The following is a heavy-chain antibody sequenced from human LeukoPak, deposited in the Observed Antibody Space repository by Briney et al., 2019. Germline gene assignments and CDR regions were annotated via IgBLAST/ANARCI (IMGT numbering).Heavy chain of an antibody. V-gene: IGHV1-8*01. CDR3: ARGPPNWGYVY. CDR2: MSPNSGDT. Sequence: ASVKVSCKASGYTFTSYDFNWVRQATGQRPEWMGWMSPNSGDTGYAQKFQDRVTMTRNTSISTAYMELSSLRSDDTAVYYRARGPPNWGYVYWGPGTLVTVSS. D-gene: IGHD7-27*01. J-gene: IGHJ4*02. CDR1: GYTFTSYD.